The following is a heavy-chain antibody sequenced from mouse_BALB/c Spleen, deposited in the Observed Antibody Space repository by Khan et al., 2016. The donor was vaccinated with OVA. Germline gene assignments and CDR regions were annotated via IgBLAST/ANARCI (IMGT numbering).Heavy chain of an antibody. D-gene: IGHD1-1*01. CDR1: GFTFSTYG. CDR3: TRLADYYGSEGFAY. CDR2: VSTGGGYT. J-gene: IGHJ3*01. V-gene: IGHV5-6*01. Sequence: EVMLVESGGDLVKPGGSLKLSCAASGFTFSTYGMSWVRQTPDKRLEWVATVSTGGGYTYYPDSVKGRFTISRDNAKNTLYLQMSGLKSEDTAMFYCTRLADYYGSEGFAYWGQGTLVTVSA.